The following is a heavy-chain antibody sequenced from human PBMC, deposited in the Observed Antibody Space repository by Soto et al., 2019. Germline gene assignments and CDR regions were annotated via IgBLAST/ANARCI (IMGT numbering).Heavy chain of an antibody. CDR2: ISSDDNT. CDR3: ARGILGGSYDFSH. CDR1: GFIVNNIF. J-gene: IGHJ1*01. Sequence: EVQLMESGGGLVQPGGSLRLSCAASGFIVNNIFMTWVRQAPGNGLEWLSTISSDDNTYYADSVKGRFTISRDSSKNTLYLQMISLRAEDTAVYHCARGILGGSYDFSHGGQGTLVTVSS. V-gene: IGHV3-66*01. D-gene: IGHD3-3*01.